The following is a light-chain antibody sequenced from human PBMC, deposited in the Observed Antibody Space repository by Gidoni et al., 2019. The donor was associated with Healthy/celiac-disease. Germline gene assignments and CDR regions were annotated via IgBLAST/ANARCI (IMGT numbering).Light chain of an antibody. V-gene: IGKV1D-12*01. Sequence: DTQTTQSPSSVAASVGDRFTIPCRSSQDISSWLAWYQQKPGKAPKLLIYAASSLQSGVPSRFSGSGSGTDFTLTISSLQPEDFAAYYCQQANNFSYTFGQGTKLEIK. CDR1: QDISSW. J-gene: IGKJ2*01. CDR3: QQANNFSYT. CDR2: AAS.